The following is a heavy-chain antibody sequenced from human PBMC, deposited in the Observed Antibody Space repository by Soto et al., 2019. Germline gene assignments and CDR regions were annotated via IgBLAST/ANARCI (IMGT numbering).Heavy chain of an antibody. CDR2: ISWNSGNI. V-gene: IGHV3-9*01. J-gene: IGHJ4*02. CDR3: AKDPQAWSGPYYFDY. D-gene: IGHD3-3*01. CDR1: GFTFDDYA. Sequence: GGSLRLSCAASGFTFDDYAMHWVRQAPGKGPEWVSGISWNSGNIVYADSVKGRFTISRDNAKNSLYLQMNSLRPEDTALYYCAKDPQAWSGPYYFDYWSQGTLVTVSS.